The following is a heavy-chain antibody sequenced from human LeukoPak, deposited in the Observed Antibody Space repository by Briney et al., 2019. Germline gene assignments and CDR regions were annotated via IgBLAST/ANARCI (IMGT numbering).Heavy chain of an antibody. CDR2: INRMSGAA. CDR3: ASSYVATFDF. Sequence: SVKVSCKSSGGTVSSYAISWVRQATGQGLEWLGGINRMSGAANYAQKFQGRVTLSVDKSTSTVYMELRSLRSDDTAVYYCASSYVATFDFWGQGTPVSVSS. CDR1: GGTVSSYA. J-gene: IGHJ4*02. V-gene: IGHV1-69*06. D-gene: IGHD5-12*01.